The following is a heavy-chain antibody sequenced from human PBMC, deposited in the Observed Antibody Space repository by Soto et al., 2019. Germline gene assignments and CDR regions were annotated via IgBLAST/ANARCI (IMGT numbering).Heavy chain of an antibody. V-gene: IGHV4-59*01. CDR2: IYYSGST. CDR1: GGSISSYY. CDR3: ARSGVVVPAATKIYYYYYCMDV. J-gene: IGHJ6*02. D-gene: IGHD2-2*01. Sequence: SETLSLTCTVSGGSISSYYWSWIRQPPGNGLEWIGYIYYSGSTNYNPSLKSRVTISVETSKNQFSLKLSSVTAADTAVYYCARSGVVVPAATKIYYYYYCMDVWGQGTTVTVSS.